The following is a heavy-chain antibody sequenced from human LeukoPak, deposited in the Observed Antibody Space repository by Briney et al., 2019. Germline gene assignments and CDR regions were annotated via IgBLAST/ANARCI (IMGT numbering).Heavy chain of an antibody. CDR3: ANKFRYSGYDSVRFDY. Sequence: TGGSVRLSCAASGFTFSSYAMSWVRQAPGKGLGWVSAISGSGGSTYYADSVKGRFTISRANSKNTLYLQMNSLRAEATAVYYCANKFRYSGYDSVRFDYWGQGTMVTVSS. D-gene: IGHD5-12*01. CDR2: ISGSGGST. CDR1: GFTFSSYA. V-gene: IGHV3-23*01. J-gene: IGHJ4*02.